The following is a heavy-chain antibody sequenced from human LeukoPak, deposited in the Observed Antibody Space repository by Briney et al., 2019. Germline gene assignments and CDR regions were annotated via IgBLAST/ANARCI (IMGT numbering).Heavy chain of an antibody. Sequence: PSETLSLTCTVSGGSISSSSYYWGWIRQPPGKGLEWIGSIYYSGSTYYNPSLKSRVTISVDTSKNQFSLKLSSVTAADTAVYYCARGSIMPTGDDAFDIWGQGTMVTVSS. CDR2: IYYSGST. CDR3: ARGSIMPTGDDAFDI. J-gene: IGHJ3*02. CDR1: GGSISSSSYY. V-gene: IGHV4-39*01. D-gene: IGHD7-27*01.